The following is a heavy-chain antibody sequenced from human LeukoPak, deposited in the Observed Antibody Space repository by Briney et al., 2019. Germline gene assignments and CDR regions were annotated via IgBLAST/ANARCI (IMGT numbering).Heavy chain of an antibody. CDR1: GFTFSSYA. J-gene: IGHJ3*02. Sequence: PGGSLRLSCAASGFTFSSYAMHWVRQAPGKGLEWVAVISYDGSNKYYADSVKGRFTISRDNSKNTLYLQMNSLRAEDTAVYYCAREILQRGDAFDIWGQGTMVTVSS. CDR2: ISYDGSNK. V-gene: IGHV3-30-3*01. CDR3: AREILQRGDAFDI. D-gene: IGHD1-1*01.